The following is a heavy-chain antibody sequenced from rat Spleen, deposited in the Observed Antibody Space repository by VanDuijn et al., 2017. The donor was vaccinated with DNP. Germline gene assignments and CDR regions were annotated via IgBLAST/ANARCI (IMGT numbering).Heavy chain of an antibody. Sequence: EVQLQESGPGLVKPSQSLSLTCSVTGYSITSNYWGWIRKFPGNKMEWIGHISYSGSTSYNPSLKSRFSITRDTSKNQFFLQLNSVTTEETATYYCARWSRYFDYWGQGVMVTVSS. CDR2: ISYSGST. J-gene: IGHJ2*01. CDR3: ARWSRYFDY. V-gene: IGHV3-1*01. CDR1: GYSITSNY.